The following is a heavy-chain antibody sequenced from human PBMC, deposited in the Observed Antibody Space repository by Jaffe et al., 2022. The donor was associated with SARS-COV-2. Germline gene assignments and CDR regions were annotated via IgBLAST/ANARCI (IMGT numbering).Heavy chain of an antibody. J-gene: IGHJ3*02. CDR2: IIPIFGTA. D-gene: IGHD6-19*01. CDR1: GGTFSSYA. Sequence: QVQLVQSGAEVKKPGSSVKVSCKASGGTFSSYAISWVRQAPGQGLEWMGGIIPIFGTANYAQKFQGRVTITADESTSTAYMELSSLRSEDTAVYYCARTYSSGWPRRDDAFDIWGQGTMVTVSS. CDR3: ARTYSSGWPRRDDAFDI. V-gene: IGHV1-69*01.